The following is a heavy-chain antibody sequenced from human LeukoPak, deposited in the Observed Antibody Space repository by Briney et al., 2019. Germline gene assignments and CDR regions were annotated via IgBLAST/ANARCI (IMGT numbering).Heavy chain of an antibody. CDR1: EYSFTSYW. Sequence: GESLKISCETSEYSFTSYWIGWVRQMPGKGLEWMGIIYPGDFDTRYSPSFQGQVTISADKSISTAYMQWISLEASDTAMYYCARFQGGNNRCYFDIWGQGTLVIVSS. J-gene: IGHJ3*02. CDR2: IYPGDFDT. D-gene: IGHD6-25*01. V-gene: IGHV5-51*01. CDR3: ARFQGGNNRCYFDI.